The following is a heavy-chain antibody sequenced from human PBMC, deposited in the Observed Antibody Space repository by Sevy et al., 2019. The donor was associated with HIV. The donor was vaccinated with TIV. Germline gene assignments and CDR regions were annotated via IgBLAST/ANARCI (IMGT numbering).Heavy chain of an antibody. CDR3: ARYVSLGY. CDR1: GFTFSSSS. D-gene: IGHD3-10*02. CDR2: ISQGGSEE. J-gene: IGHJ4*02. V-gene: IGHV3-7*01. Sequence: GGSQRLSCAASGFTFSSSSMTWVRQAPGKGLEWVATISQGGSEEYYVDSVKGRFTISRDNAKNSLYLQMNSLSAVDTAVYFCARYVSLGYWGQGTLVTVSS.